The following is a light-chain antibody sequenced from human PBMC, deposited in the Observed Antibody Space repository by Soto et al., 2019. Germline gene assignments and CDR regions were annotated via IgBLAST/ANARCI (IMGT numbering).Light chain of an antibody. CDR1: QSVSNNY. Sequence: EIVLTQSPGTLSLSPGERATLSCRASQSVSNNYLAWYQQKPGQAPRLLFYGAANRATGVPDRFSGGGSGTDFTLTISRLEPEDFAVYYCQQFGSAPRTFGQGTKVDIK. V-gene: IGKV3-20*01. J-gene: IGKJ1*01. CDR3: QQFGSAPRT. CDR2: GAA.